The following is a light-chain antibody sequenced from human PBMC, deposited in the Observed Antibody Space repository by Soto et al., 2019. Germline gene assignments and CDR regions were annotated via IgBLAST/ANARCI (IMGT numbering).Light chain of an antibody. CDR1: QGIRND. Sequence: AIQMTQSPSSLSASVGDRVTITCRATQGIRNDLGWYQQKPGKAPKLLSYAASSLQSGVPSRFSGSGSGTDFTLTISSLQPEDFATYYCLQEYNYPLTFGGGTKVEIK. V-gene: IGKV1-6*01. CDR3: LQEYNYPLT. CDR2: AAS. J-gene: IGKJ4*02.